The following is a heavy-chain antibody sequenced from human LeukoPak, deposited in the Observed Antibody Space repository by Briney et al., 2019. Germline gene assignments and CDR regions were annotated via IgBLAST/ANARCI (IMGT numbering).Heavy chain of an antibody. CDR2: VTNGGTT. V-gene: IGHV3-23*01. J-gene: IGHJ4*02. D-gene: IGHD6-6*01. CDR3: AQRIAVRPFPFGN. Sequence: GGSLRLSCAVSGFSFTNYWMHWVRQAPGKGLEYISSVTNGGTTYYADSVKGRFTISRDNSKSTLYLQMNSLRAEDTAVYYCAQRIAVRPFPFGNWGQGTLVTVSS. CDR1: GFSFTNYW.